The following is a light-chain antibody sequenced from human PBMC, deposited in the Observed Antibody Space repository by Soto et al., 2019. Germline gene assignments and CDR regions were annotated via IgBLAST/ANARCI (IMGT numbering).Light chain of an antibody. CDR2: DAY. CDR1: QSIRSW. Sequence: DIQITQSPSILSASVGDRVTITCRASQSIRSWLAWYQQTQGKAPKLLIYDAYSLESGVPSRFRGRRSGTEFTLPIAGLQPEDFATDYCQHYSGDRATFGQGTKVDIK. J-gene: IGKJ1*01. CDR3: QHYSGDRAT. V-gene: IGKV1-5*01.